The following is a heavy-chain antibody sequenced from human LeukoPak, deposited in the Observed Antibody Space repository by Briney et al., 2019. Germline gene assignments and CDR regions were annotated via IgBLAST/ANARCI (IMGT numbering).Heavy chain of an antibody. V-gene: IGHV4-34*01. CDR3: ARVDTAMGDNWFDP. CDR1: GFTFSSYA. CDR2: INHSGST. J-gene: IGHJ5*02. D-gene: IGHD5-18*01. Sequence: GSLRLPCAASGFTFSSYAMSWIRQPPGKGLEWIGEINHSGSTNYNPSLKSRVTISVDTSKNQFSLKLSSVTAADTAVYYCARVDTAMGDNWFDPWGQGTLVTVSS.